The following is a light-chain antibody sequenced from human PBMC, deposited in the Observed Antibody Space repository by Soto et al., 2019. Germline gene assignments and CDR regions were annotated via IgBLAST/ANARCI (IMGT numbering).Light chain of an antibody. CDR1: SSDVGRYSL. J-gene: IGLJ2*01. Sequence: QSALTQPASVSGSLGQSITISCTGTSSDVGRYSLFSWYQQYPGKAPRLMIYQDIERPSGVSNRFSASKSGNTASLTISGLQTEDEANYYCCSYAGGTSVVFGGGTKLTVL. CDR2: QDI. CDR3: CSYAGGTSVV. V-gene: IGLV2-23*01.